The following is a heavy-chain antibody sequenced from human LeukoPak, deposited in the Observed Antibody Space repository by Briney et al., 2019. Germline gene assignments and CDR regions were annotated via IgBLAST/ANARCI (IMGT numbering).Heavy chain of an antibody. CDR3: ARASSSSWYRYYYYMDV. D-gene: IGHD6-13*01. V-gene: IGHV3-30*02. J-gene: IGHJ6*03. Sequence: GGSLRLSCVASGFTFSNFGMYWVRQAPGKGLEWVAFMRFDGSIKYYADSVKGRFTISRDNSKDTLYLQMNSLRAEDTAVYYCARASSSSWYRYYYYMDVWGKGTTVTVSS. CDR2: MRFDGSIK. CDR1: GFTFSNFG.